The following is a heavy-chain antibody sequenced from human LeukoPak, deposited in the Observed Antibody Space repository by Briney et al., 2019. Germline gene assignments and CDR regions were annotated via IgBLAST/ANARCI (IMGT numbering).Heavy chain of an antibody. D-gene: IGHD1-26*01. CDR3: AKDLSKWEPFYYFDY. V-gene: IGHV3-30*18. CDR1: GFIFSSYG. CDR2: ISYDGSNK. J-gene: IGHJ4*02. Sequence: GGSPRLSCAASGFIFSSYGMHWVRQAPGKGLEWVAVISYDGSNKYYSDSVKGRFTISRDNSKNTLYLQMNSLRAEDTAVYYCAKDLSKWEPFYYFDYWGQGTLVTVSS.